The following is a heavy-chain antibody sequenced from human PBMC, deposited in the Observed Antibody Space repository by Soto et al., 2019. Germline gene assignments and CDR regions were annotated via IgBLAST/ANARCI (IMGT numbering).Heavy chain of an antibody. Sequence: GGSLRLSCAASGFTFSSYSMNWVRQAPGKGLEWVSYISPSSSTIYYADSVKGRFTISRDNAKNSLYLQMNSLRAEDTAVYYCARFYYDSSGYLPSPYYYYYGMDVWGQGTTVTVSS. CDR3: ARFYYDSSGYLPSPYYYYYGMDV. V-gene: IGHV3-48*04. D-gene: IGHD3-22*01. J-gene: IGHJ6*02. CDR1: GFTFSSYS. CDR2: ISPSSSTI.